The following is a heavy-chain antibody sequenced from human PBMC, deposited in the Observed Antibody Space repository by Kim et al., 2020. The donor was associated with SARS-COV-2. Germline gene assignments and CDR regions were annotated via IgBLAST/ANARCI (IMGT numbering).Heavy chain of an antibody. CDR2: ISSGSTYI. J-gene: IGHJ5*02. CDR3: ARKYYDSGSLNWFDP. V-gene: IGHV3-21*01. Sequence: GGSLRLSCAASGFTFSSYSMNWVRQAPGKGLEWVSSISSGSTYIHYADSVKGRFTISRDNAKNSLYLQMNSLRAEDTAVYYCARKYYDSGSLNWFDPWGQGTLVTVSS. D-gene: IGHD3-10*01. CDR1: GFTFSSYS.